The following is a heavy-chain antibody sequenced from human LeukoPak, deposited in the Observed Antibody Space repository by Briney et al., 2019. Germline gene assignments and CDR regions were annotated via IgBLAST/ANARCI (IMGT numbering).Heavy chain of an antibody. CDR1: GGSFSGYY. CDR2: INHSGST. V-gene: IGHV4-34*01. Sequence: PSETLSLTCAVYGGSFSGYYWSWIRQPPGKGLEWIGEINHSGSTNYNPSLKGRVTISVDTSKNQFSLKLSSVTAADTAVYYCARRAYLTTVTTHYMDVWGKGTTVTISS. J-gene: IGHJ6*03. CDR3: ARRAYLTTVTTHYMDV. D-gene: IGHD4-17*01.